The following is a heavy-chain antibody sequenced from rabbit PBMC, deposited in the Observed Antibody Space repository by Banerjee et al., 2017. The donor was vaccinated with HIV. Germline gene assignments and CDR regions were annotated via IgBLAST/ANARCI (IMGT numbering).Heavy chain of an antibody. Sequence: QSLEESGGDLVKPGASLTLTCTASGFSFSSSYYMCWVRQAPGKGLEWIACIYTGRSGKTYYASWVNGRFTISKTSSTTVTLQMTSLTAADTATYFCARSPTGSSPLWGPGTLVTVS. D-gene: IGHD8-1*01. J-gene: IGHJ4*01. CDR2: IYTGRSGKT. CDR1: GFSFSSSYY. V-gene: IGHV1S40*01. CDR3: ARSPTGSSPL.